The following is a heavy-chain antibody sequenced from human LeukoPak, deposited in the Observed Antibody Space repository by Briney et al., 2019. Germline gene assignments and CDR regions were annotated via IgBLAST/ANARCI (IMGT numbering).Heavy chain of an antibody. CDR3: ARGPRTTLVRGGQWYYYMDV. CDR2: INPRGTST. Sequence: ASVKVSCKASGYSFTSHYMHWVRQAPGQGLEWMGLINPRGTSTIYAEKFQGRIIMTRDMSTTTDYMELSSLRSEDTAVYYCARGPRTTLVRGGQWYYYMDVWGKGTTVTISS. CDR1: GYSFTSHY. J-gene: IGHJ6*03. V-gene: IGHV1-46*01. D-gene: IGHD3-10*01.